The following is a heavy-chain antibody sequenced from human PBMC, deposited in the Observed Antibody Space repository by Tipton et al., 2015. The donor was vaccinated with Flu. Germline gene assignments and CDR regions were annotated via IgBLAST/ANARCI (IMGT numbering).Heavy chain of an antibody. CDR1: GDSINSVSYY. J-gene: IGHJ3*02. CDR2: IYYSGST. CDR3: VRDGGELLRYAFDI. D-gene: IGHD3-16*01. V-gene: IGHV4-39*07. Sequence: TLSLTCTVSGDSINSVSYYWGWMRQAPGKGLEWIGTIYYSGSTYYNPSLKSRATISIDKSKKQFSLKLRSVTATDTAVYYCVRDGGELLRYAFDIWGQGTTVTVSS.